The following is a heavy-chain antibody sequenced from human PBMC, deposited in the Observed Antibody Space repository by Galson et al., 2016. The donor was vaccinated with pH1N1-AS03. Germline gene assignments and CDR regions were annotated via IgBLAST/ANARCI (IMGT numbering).Heavy chain of an antibody. CDR3: ARAWAGPRDNGNYQTNYYFDY. Sequence: SVKVSCKASGYTFTTKVLHWVRQAPGQRLEWMGWINAGNGNTKYSREFQGRLTITRDTSASTAYMELTSLRSDDMAVYSCARAWAGPRDNGNYQTNYYFDYCGQVTLVTVSS. J-gene: IGHJ4*02. CDR2: INAGNGNT. V-gene: IGHV1-3*03. D-gene: IGHD1-26*01. CDR1: GYTFTTKV.